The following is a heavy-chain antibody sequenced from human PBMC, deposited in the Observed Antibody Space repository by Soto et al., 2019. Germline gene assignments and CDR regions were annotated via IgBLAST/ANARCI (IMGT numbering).Heavy chain of an antibody. V-gene: IGHV6-1*01. Sequence: PSQTLSLTCAISGDSVSSNSAAWNWIRQSPSRGLEWLGRTYYRSKWYNDYAVSVKSRITINPDTTKNQFSLQLNSVTPEDTAVYYCARGRYSGYDHYYYYGMDVWGQGTTVTVSS. CDR2: TYYRSKWYN. D-gene: IGHD5-12*01. CDR1: GDSVSSNSAA. CDR3: ARGRYSGYDHYYYYGMDV. J-gene: IGHJ6*02.